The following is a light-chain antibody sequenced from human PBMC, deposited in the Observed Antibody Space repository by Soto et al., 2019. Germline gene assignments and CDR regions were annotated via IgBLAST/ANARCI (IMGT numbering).Light chain of an antibody. CDR3: QQLVFRVT. CDR1: ENIDNY. Sequence: DIVLTQSPATLSLSPGARATLSCRASENIDNYLLWFQQRPGQAPRLLIYYASNRASGIPARFSASGSGTDFTLTISRLETEDFAVYYCQQLVFRVTFGGGTKVEIK. CDR2: YAS. J-gene: IGKJ4*01. V-gene: IGKV3-11*01.